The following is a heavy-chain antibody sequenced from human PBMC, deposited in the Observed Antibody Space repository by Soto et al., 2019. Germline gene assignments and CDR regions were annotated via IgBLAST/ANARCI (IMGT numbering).Heavy chain of an antibody. CDR3: ARDDYGDYGVLGNYYYYGMDV. CDR2: ISSSSSTI. Sequence: GGSLRLSCAASGFTFSSYSMNWVRQAPGKGLEWVSYISSSSSTIYYADSVKGRFTISRDNAKNSLYLQMNSLRDEDTAVYYCARDDYGDYGVLGNYYYYGMDVWGQGTTVTVSS. J-gene: IGHJ6*02. CDR1: GFTFSSYS. D-gene: IGHD4-17*01. V-gene: IGHV3-48*02.